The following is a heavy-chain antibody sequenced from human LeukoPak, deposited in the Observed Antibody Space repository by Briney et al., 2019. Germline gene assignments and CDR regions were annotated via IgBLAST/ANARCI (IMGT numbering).Heavy chain of an antibody. CDR3: AKDQRGVGANYFDY. D-gene: IGHD1-26*01. CDR2: ITSDGSST. J-gene: IGHJ4*02. V-gene: IGHV3-74*01. Sequence: GGSLRLSCAASGFTFSSTWMNWVRQGPGKGLEWVSRITSDGSSTIYADFVKGRFTISRDNAKSTVYLQMNSLRAEDTAVYYCAKDQRGVGANYFDYWGQGTLVTVSS. CDR1: GFTFSSTW.